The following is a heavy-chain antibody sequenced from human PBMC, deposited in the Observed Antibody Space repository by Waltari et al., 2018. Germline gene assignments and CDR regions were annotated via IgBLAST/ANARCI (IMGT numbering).Heavy chain of an antibody. J-gene: IGHJ4*02. Sequence: EVQLVQSGAEVKKPGESLKISCKGSGYSFTSYWIGWVRQMPGKGLEWVGFIDPVGSDTSYRSSVQGVVTSLANKSVSAAYLQWISLKSPGAAKYYGSCSAGGLGRSGYWLRFDYWGQGTLVTVSS. CDR2: IDPVGSDT. CDR3: SCSAGGLGRSGYWLRFDY. V-gene: IGHV5-51*03. D-gene: IGHD3-22*01. CDR1: GYSFTSYW.